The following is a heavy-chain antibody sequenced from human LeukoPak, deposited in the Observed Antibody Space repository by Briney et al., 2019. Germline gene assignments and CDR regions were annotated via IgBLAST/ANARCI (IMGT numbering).Heavy chain of an antibody. D-gene: IGHD2/OR15-2a*01. V-gene: IGHV3-74*01. CDR1: AFTFSSYW. J-gene: IGHJ3*02. CDR3: ARVRAFYPIGAFDI. CDR2: INRDGSST. Sequence: GGSLRLSCAASAFTFSSYWMHWVRQAPGKDLMWVSHINRDGSSTSYADSVKGRFTISRDNAKNTLYLQMNSLRAEDTAVYYCARVRAFYPIGAFDIWGQGTMVTVSS.